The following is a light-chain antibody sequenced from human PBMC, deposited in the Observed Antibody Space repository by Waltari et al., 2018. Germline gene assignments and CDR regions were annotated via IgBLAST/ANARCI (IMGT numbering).Light chain of an antibody. CDR3: CSYAVGAIYV. V-gene: IGLV2-23*01. J-gene: IGLJ1*01. Sequence: QSALTQPASVSGSPGQSITISCTGTSSDVGSYNLVSWYQQHPSKAPKLMIYEGSNRPSGISHRFSGSKSGNTASLTISGLQAEDEADYYCCSYAVGAIYVFGTGTKVTVL. CDR2: EGS. CDR1: SSDVGSYNL.